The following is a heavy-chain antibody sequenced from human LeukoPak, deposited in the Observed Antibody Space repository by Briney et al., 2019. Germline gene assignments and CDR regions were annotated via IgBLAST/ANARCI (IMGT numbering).Heavy chain of an antibody. CDR2: INPNSGGT. J-gene: IGHJ6*02. V-gene: IGHV1-2*04. CDR3: ARDSRSLSLGEYYYGMDV. CDR1: GFTFSSYG. D-gene: IGHD3-16*01. Sequence: GGSLRLSCAASGFTFSSYGMHWVRQAPGQGLEWMGWINPNSGGTNYAQKFQGWVTMTRDTSISTAYMELSRLRSDDTAVYYCARDSRSLSLGEYYYGMDVWGQGTTVTVSS.